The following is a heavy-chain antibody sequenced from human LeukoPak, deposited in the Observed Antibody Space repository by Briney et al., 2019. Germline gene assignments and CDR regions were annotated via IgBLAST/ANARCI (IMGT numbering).Heavy chain of an antibody. V-gene: IGHV4-30-2*01. D-gene: IGHD3-10*01. CDR2: IYHSGST. CDR3: ARGGGYYYGSGSSAWAFDI. J-gene: IGHJ3*02. CDR1: GGSISSGGYS. Sequence: SQTLSLTCAVSGGSISSGGYSWSWIRQPPGKGLEWIGYIYHSGSTYYNPSLKSRVTISVDRSKNQFSLKLSSVTAADTAVYYCARGGGYYYGSGSSAWAFDIWGQGTMVTVSS.